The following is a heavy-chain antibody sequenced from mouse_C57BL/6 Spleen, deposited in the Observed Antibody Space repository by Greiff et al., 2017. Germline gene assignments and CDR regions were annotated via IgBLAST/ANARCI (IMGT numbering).Heavy chain of an antibody. CDR2: ISDGGSST. Sequence: VQVVESGGGLVKPGGSLKLSCAASGFTFSTYAMSWVRQTPEKTLEWVATISDGGSSTYYPDNVKGRFTISRDNAKNNLFLQMSHLKLEDTARYYCARDRDYYGSSGAMDYWGQGTSVTVSS. J-gene: IGHJ4*01. V-gene: IGHV5-4*01. D-gene: IGHD1-1*01. CDR1: GFTFSTYA. CDR3: ARDRDYYGSSGAMDY.